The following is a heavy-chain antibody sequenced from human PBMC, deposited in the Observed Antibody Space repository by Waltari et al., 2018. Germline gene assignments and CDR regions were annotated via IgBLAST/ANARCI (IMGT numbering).Heavy chain of an antibody. J-gene: IGHJ4*02. CDR3: ARKYSYGHTPIDS. V-gene: IGHV4-34*01. CDR2: INHSGST. Sequence: QVQLQQWGAGLLKPSETLSLTCAVYGGSFSDYYWTWIRQPPGKGLGWIGEINHSGSTNYSPSLKSRVTISVDTSKNQFSLRLTSVTAADTAMYYCARKYSYGHTPIDSWGQGTLVTVSS. CDR1: GGSFSDYY. D-gene: IGHD5-18*01.